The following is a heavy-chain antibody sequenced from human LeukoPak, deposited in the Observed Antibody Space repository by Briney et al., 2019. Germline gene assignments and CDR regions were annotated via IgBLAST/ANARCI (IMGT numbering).Heavy chain of an antibody. V-gene: IGHV1-46*01. CDR2: INPTGGST. J-gene: IGHJ5*02. CDR3: ARDNAWWFDP. CDR1: GYTFTSYY. D-gene: IGHD2-8*01. Sequence: ASVKVSCKASGYTFTSYYMHWVRQAPGQGLEWMGLINPTGGSTGYAQKFQGRVTMTRDMSTSTDYMELSRLRSEDTAIYYCARDNAWWFDPWGQGTLVTVSS.